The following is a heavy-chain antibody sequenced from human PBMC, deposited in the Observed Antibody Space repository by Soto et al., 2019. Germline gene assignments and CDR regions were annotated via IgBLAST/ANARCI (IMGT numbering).Heavy chain of an antibody. CDR3: ARHLTLPHDAFDI. D-gene: IGHD2-15*01. CDR1: GGSISSGGYY. V-gene: IGHV4-61*08. J-gene: IGHJ3*02. Sequence: PSETLSLTCTVSGGSISSGGYYWSWIRQHPGKGLEWIGYIYYSGSTNYNPSPKSRVTISVDTSKNQFSLKLSSVTAADTAVYYCARHLTLPHDAFDIWGQGTMVTVSS. CDR2: IYYSGST.